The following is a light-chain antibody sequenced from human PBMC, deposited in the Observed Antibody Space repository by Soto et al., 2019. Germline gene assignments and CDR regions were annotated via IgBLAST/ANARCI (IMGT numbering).Light chain of an antibody. CDR2: AAS. Sequence: EVVLTQSPDTLSLSPGERSTLSFSSSERVSSSYFAWYQQKAGQAPRLLIYAASRRAAGIPDRFSGGGSGTEFTLTINSLQSEDSAVYYCQQHNQWPITFGQGTRLEIK. V-gene: IGKV3D-20*02. CDR1: ERVSSSY. J-gene: IGKJ5*01. CDR3: QQHNQWPIT.